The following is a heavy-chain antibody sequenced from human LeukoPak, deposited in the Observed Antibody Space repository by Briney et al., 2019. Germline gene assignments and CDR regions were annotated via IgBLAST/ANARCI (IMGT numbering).Heavy chain of an antibody. J-gene: IGHJ4*02. CDR1: GFTFSSYG. D-gene: IGHD6-13*01. Sequence: PGGSLRLSCAASGFTFSSYGMHWVRQAPGKGLEWVAVISYDGSNKYYADSVKGRFTISRDNSKNTLYLQMNSLRAGDTAVYYCAKDRRSSSWYDYWGQGTLVTVSS. CDR3: AKDRRSSSWYDY. CDR2: ISYDGSNK. V-gene: IGHV3-30*18.